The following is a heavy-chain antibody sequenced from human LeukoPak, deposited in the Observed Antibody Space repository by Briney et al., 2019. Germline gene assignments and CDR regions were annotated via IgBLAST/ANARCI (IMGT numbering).Heavy chain of an antibody. J-gene: IGHJ4*02. V-gene: IGHV3-9*03. CDR2: ISWNSGSL. Sequence: GGSLRLSCAASGFTFDDYAMHWVRQAPGKGLEWVSGISWNSGSLGYADSVKGRFTISRDNAKNSLYLQMNSLRAEDMALYYCAKDSSGSYYGPGRFFDYWGQGTLVTVSS. D-gene: IGHD1-26*01. CDR1: GFTFDDYA. CDR3: AKDSSGSYYGPGRFFDY.